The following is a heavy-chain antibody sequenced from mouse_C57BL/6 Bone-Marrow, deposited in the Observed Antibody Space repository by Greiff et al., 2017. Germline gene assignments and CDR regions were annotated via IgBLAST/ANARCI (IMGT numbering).Heavy chain of an antibody. Sequence: VQLQQPGAELVMPGASVKLSCKASGYTFTSYWMHWVKQRPGQGLEWIGEIDPSDSYTNYNQKFKGKSTLTVDKSSSTAYMQLSSLTSEDSAVYYCARTTTVGDFDVWGTGTTVTVSS. J-gene: IGHJ1*03. V-gene: IGHV1-69*01. CDR1: GYTFTSYW. CDR2: IDPSDSYT. D-gene: IGHD1-1*01. CDR3: ARTTTVGDFDV.